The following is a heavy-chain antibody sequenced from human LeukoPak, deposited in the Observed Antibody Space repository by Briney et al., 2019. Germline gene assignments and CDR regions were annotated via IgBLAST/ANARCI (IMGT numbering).Heavy chain of an antibody. CDR1: GGSISSYY. J-gene: IGHJ4*02. Sequence: PSETLSLTCTVSGGSISSYYWSWIRQPPGKGLEWIGYIYYSGSANYNPSLKSRVTISIDTSKNQFSLKLSSVTAADTAVYYCARVVGAAAPPDYWGQGTLVTVSS. V-gene: IGHV4-59*01. CDR3: ARVVGAAAPPDY. D-gene: IGHD1-26*01. CDR2: IYYSGSA.